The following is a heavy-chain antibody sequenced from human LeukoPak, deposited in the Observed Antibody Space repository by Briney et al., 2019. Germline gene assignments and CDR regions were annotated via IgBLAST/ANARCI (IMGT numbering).Heavy chain of an antibody. CDR3: ARGGSGYGDYYYFYAMDV. CDR2: ISSSSSTR. J-gene: IGHJ6*02. V-gene: IGHV3-48*02. Sequence: GGSLRLSCAASGFTFSTYSMNWVRQAPGKGLEWVSYISSSSSTRYYADSVKGRFTISRDNAKNSLYLQMNSLRDEDTAVYYCARGGSGYGDYYYFYAMDVWGQGTTVTVSS. CDR1: GFTFSTYS. D-gene: IGHD3-22*01.